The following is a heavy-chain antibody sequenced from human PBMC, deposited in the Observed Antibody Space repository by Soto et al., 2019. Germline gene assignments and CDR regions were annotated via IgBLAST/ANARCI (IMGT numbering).Heavy chain of an antibody. J-gene: IGHJ4*02. CDR2: IYYSGST. D-gene: IGHD3-3*01. Sequence: SETLSLTCTVSGGSISSYYGSWIRQPPGKGLEWIGYIYYSGSTNYNPSLKSRVTISVDTSKNQFSLKLSSVTAADTAVYYCARVSSDFRSGYQHNFDYWGQGTLVTVSS. CDR1: GGSISSYY. CDR3: ARVSSDFRSGYQHNFDY. V-gene: IGHV4-59*01.